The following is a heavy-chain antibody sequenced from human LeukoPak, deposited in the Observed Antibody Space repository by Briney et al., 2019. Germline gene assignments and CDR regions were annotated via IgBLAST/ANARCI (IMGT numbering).Heavy chain of an antibody. D-gene: IGHD3-3*01. Sequence: SQTLSLTCTVSGGSISSGSYYWSWIRQPAGKGLGWIGRIYTSGSTNYNPSLKSRVTISVDTSKNQFSLKLSSVTAADTAVYYCARRFLEWPTGAFDIWGQGTMVTVSS. CDR2: IYTSGST. CDR1: GGSISSGSYY. J-gene: IGHJ3*02. V-gene: IGHV4-61*02. CDR3: ARRFLEWPTGAFDI.